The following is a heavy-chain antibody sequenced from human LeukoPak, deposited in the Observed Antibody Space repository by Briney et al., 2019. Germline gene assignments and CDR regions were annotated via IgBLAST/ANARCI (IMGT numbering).Heavy chain of an antibody. D-gene: IGHD4-17*01. CDR3: ARDALWAFYGDYAFDY. Sequence: GGPLNPSCQASGFPLRSYGITGVRRAPGKGRKGVANIKQDGSEKYYVDSVKGRFTISRDNAKNSLYLQMNSLRAEDTAVYYRARDALWAFYGDYAFDYWGQGTLVTVSS. CDR2: IKQDGSEK. CDR1: GFPLRSYG. J-gene: IGHJ4*02. V-gene: IGHV3-7*01.